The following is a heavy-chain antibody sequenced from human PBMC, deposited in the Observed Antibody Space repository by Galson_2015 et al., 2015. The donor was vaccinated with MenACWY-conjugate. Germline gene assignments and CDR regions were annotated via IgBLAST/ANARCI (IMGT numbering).Heavy chain of an antibody. D-gene: IGHD1-26*01. CDR1: GYTLTSYA. V-gene: IGHV1-3*01. J-gene: IGHJ4*02. CDR3: ARDLRGSYLV. Sequence: KLSCKASGYTLTSYAMHWVRQAPGQRLEWMGWINAGNGNTKYSQKFQVRVTITRDTYASTAYMELSSVRSEDTAVYYCARDLRGSYLVWGQGTLVTVSS. CDR2: INAGNGNT.